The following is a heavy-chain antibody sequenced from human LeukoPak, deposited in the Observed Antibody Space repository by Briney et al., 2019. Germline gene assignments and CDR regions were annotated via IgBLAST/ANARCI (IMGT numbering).Heavy chain of an antibody. V-gene: IGHV3-21*01. CDR3: ARRTLPYSSSLGPTDY. J-gene: IGHJ4*02. CDR1: GFSFRDYS. Sequence: GGSLRLSCDASGFSFRDYSMNWVRQAPGKGLEWVSSISNTRTYIYYADSVKGRFTISRDNAKRSLYLQMNSLRAEDTAVYYCARRTLPYSSSLGPTDYWGQGTLVTVSS. D-gene: IGHD6-13*01. CDR2: ISNTRTYI.